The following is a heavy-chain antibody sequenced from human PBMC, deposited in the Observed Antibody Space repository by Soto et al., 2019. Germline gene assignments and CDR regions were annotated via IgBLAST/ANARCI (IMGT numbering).Heavy chain of an antibody. Sequence: SETLSLTCTVSSAPVSSTTYTWGWIRQPPGKGLEWVASVYYGGRSYYNPTLNSRVTISVDTSKNQFSLKLSSVTAADTAVYYCASSSYYYGSGTKSTYGMDVWGQGTTVTVSS. D-gene: IGHD3-10*01. CDR2: VYYGGRS. J-gene: IGHJ6*02. CDR3: ASSSYYYGSGTKSTYGMDV. V-gene: IGHV4-39*07. CDR1: SAPVSSTTYT.